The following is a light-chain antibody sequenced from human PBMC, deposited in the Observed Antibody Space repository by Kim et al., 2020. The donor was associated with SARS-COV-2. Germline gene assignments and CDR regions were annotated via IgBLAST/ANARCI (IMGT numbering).Light chain of an antibody. J-gene: IGKJ4*01. CDR2: AAS. CDR3: QQTDTFPT. V-gene: IGKV1D-12*01. Sequence: DIQMTQSPSSVSASVGDTVTITCRASQGIDDSLAWYQQKPGKAPNLLIYAASTLQSGVPSRFSGSGSGTDFTLTITRLQPEDFAIYYCQQTDTFPTFGGGTKLEIK. CDR1: QGIDDS.